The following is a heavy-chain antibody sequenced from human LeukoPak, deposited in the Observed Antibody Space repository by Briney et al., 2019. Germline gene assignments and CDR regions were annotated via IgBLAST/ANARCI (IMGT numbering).Heavy chain of an antibody. CDR2: ISYDGSNK. CDR3: ARDINPLNDFWSGYHDPSYYYGMDV. V-gene: IGHV3-30*03. D-gene: IGHD3-3*01. CDR1: GFTFSSYG. J-gene: IGHJ6*02. Sequence: GGSLRLSCAASGFTFSSYGMHWVRQAPGKGLEWVAVISYDGSNKYYADSVKGRFTISRDNSKNTLYLQMNSLRAEDTAVYYCARDINPLNDFWSGYHDPSYYYGMDVWGQGTTVTVSS.